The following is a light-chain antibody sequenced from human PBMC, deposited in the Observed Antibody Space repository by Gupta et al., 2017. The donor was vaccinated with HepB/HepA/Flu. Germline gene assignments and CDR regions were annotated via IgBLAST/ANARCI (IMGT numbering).Light chain of an antibody. V-gene: IGKV1-5*03. CDR1: QAIGDW. J-gene: IGKJ4*01. CDR3: QQDESFPLT. Sequence: DIQMSQSPSTLSASVGDRVTITCRASQAIGDWLAWYQQKPGKDPKLLIYKASTLQGGVPWRFSGSGSGTEFTLTISSLQPDDFATYYCQQDESFPLTFGGGTKVELK. CDR2: KAS.